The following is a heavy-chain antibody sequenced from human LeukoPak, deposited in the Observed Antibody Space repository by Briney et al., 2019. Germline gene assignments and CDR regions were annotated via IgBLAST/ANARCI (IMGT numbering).Heavy chain of an antibody. J-gene: IGHJ4*02. CDR2: ISSSSSYI. Sequence: GGSLRLSCAASGFTFSSYSMNWVRQAPGKGLEWVSSISSSSSYIYYADSVKGRFTISRDNAKNSLYLQMNSLRAEDTAVYYCARDPPIAAAGTGFDYWGQGTLVTVSS. V-gene: IGHV3-21*01. CDR1: GFTFSSYS. CDR3: ARDPPIAAAGTGFDY. D-gene: IGHD6-13*01.